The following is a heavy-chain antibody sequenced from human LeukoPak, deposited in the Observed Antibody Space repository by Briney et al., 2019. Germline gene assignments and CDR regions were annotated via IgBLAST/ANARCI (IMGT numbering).Heavy chain of an antibody. CDR3: ARLGYCSSTSCYAGRYFDY. CDR2: ISSSGSTI. Sequence: GGSLRLSCAASGFTFSSYEMNWVRQAPGKGLEWVSYISSSGSTIYYADSVKGRFTISRDNAKNSLYLQMNSLRAEDTAVYYCARLGYCSSTSCYAGRYFDYWGQGTLVTVSS. J-gene: IGHJ4*02. V-gene: IGHV3-48*03. CDR1: GFTFSSYE. D-gene: IGHD2-2*01.